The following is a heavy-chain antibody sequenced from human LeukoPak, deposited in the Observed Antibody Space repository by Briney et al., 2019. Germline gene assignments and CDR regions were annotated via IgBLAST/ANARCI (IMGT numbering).Heavy chain of an antibody. CDR1: GYSISRGYH. J-gene: IGHJ4*02. Sequence: PSATLSLTCSVSGYSISRGYHWAWVRQPPGKGLEWIGGVHHSGATYYNPSLNSRLTISADTSKNQFSLKMDSVTAADTAVYYCARINFNPDYWGQGTLVSVSS. V-gene: IGHV4-38-2*02. D-gene: IGHD1-14*01. CDR3: ARINFNPDY. CDR2: VHHSGAT.